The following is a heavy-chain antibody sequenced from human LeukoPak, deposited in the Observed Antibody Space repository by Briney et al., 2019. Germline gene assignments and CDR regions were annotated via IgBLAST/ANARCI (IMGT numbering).Heavy chain of an antibody. V-gene: IGHV1-69*05. J-gene: IGHJ6*03. Sequence: ASVKVSCKASGGTFSSYAISWVRQAPGQGLEWMGRIIPIFGTANYAQKFQGRVTITTDESTSTAYMELSSLRSEDTAVYYCARDPDRYMVVTKSDYYYMDVWGKGTTVTVSS. CDR3: ARDPDRYMVVTKSDYYYMDV. CDR2: IIPIFGTA. CDR1: GGTFSSYA. D-gene: IGHD4/OR15-4a*01.